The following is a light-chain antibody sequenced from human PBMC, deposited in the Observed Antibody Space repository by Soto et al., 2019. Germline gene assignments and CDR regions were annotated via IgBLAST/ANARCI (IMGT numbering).Light chain of an antibody. CDR3: QQYNSDPWT. J-gene: IGKJ1*01. CDR1: QSISSW. CDR2: DAS. Sequence: DIQMTKSPSTLSASVGDRVTITCRASQSISSWLAWYQQKPGKAPKLLIYDASSLESGVPSRFSGSGSGTEFTLTISSLQPDDFATYYCQQYNSDPWTFGQGTKVEIK. V-gene: IGKV1-5*01.